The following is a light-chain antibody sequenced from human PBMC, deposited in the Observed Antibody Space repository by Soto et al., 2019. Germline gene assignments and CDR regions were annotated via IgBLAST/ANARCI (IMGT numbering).Light chain of an antibody. CDR2: LGS. CDR3: MQALQTGYT. J-gene: IGKJ2*01. V-gene: IGKV2-28*01. CDR1: RGSLKSNGSNY. Sequence: DLVLINPPHPLPLTPGGPPSTSSGSSRGSLKSNGSNYLAGNLQNPGQTQQLLFYLGSKRASGVPDRFSGSGSGTDFTLKISRVEAEDVGVYYCMQALQTGYTFGQGTKLEIK.